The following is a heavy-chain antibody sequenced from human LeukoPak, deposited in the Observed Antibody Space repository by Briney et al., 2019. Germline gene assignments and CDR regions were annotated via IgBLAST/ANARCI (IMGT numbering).Heavy chain of an antibody. Sequence: GGSLRLSCAASGFAFSSFAMTWVRQSPGKGLEWVSSVSDSGVNTYYAGSVRGRFTVSRDNFKNILYLQMNSLTVEDTAFYYCSKGRGSTLTNIDFWGQGALVTVSS. CDR2: VSDSGVNT. CDR1: GFAFSSFA. CDR3: SKGRGSTLTNIDF. J-gene: IGHJ4*02. D-gene: IGHD4-11*01. V-gene: IGHV3-23*01.